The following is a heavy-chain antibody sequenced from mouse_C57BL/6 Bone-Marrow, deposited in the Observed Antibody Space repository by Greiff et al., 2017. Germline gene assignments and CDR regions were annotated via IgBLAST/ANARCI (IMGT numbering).Heavy chain of an antibody. J-gene: IGHJ2*01. Sequence: VQLQQSGAELVRPGASVKLSCTASGFNIKDDYMHWVKQRPEQGLEWIGWLDPENGDTEYASKFQGKATITADTSSNTAYLQLSSLTSEDTAVYYCTTFTTVVAGFDYWGQGTTLTVSS. CDR3: TTFTTVVAGFDY. CDR1: GFNIKDDY. CDR2: LDPENGDT. D-gene: IGHD1-1*01. V-gene: IGHV14-4*01.